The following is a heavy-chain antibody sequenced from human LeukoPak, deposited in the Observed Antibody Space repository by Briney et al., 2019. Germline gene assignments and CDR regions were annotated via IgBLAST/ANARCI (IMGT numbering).Heavy chain of an antibody. CDR3: ARARPGYYGSGGGLDH. CDR1: GFTLTSYA. CDR2: ISGNGDNT. D-gene: IGHD3-10*01. Sequence: GGSLRLSCDASGFTLTSYAMNWVRQAPGKGLEWVSSISGNGDNTYYADSVKGRFTISRGNAKNTLYLQMNSLRAEDTAVYYCARARPGYYGSGGGLDHWGQGTLVTVSS. J-gene: IGHJ4*02. V-gene: IGHV3-23*01.